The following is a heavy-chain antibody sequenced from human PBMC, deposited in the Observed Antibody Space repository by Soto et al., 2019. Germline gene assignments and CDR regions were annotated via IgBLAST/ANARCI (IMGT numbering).Heavy chain of an antibody. CDR2: INHSGST. Sequence: ETLSLTCAVYGGSFSGYYWSWIRQPPGKGLEWIGEINHSGSTNYNPSLKSRVTISVDTSKNQFSLKLSSVTAADTAVYYCASSHPNYYYYYGMDVWGQGTTVTVSS. V-gene: IGHV4-34*01. J-gene: IGHJ6*02. CDR1: GGSFSGYY. CDR3: ASSHPNYYYYYGMDV.